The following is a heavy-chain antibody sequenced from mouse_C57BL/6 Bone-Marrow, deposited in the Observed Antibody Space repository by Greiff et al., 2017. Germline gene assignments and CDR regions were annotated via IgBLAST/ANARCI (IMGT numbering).Heavy chain of an antibody. CDR1: GFNFTDDY. CDR2: IDPENGDT. CDR3: SRIAY. V-gene: IGHV14-4*01. Sequence: EVMLEESGAELVRPGASVKLSCTASGFNFTDDYMHWVKQRPEQGLEWIGWIDPENGDTEYASKFQGKATITVDTSSNTAYLQLSSLTSADTAVYYCSRIAYWGQGTLVTVSA. J-gene: IGHJ3*01.